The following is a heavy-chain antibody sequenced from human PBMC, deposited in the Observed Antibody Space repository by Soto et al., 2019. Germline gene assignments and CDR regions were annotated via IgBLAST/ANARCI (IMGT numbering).Heavy chain of an antibody. Sequence: GGSLRLSCAASGFTFSSYAMHWVRQAPGKGLEWVAVISYDGSNKYYADSVKGRFTISRDNSKNTLYLQMNSLRAEDTAVYYCARTFGELFQGPNWFDPWGQGTLVTVSS. CDR1: GFTFSSYA. CDR2: ISYDGSNK. D-gene: IGHD3-10*01. J-gene: IGHJ5*02. V-gene: IGHV3-30-3*01. CDR3: ARTFGELFQGPNWFDP.